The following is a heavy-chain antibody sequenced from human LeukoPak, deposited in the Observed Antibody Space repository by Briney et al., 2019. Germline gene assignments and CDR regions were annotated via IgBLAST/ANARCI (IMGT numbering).Heavy chain of an antibody. CDR1: GYSFTNYW. CDR3: ARHWYCSSTSCYHLDV. J-gene: IGHJ6*04. V-gene: IGHV5-10-1*01. CDR2: IDPSDSYT. D-gene: IGHD2-2*01. Sequence: GESLKISCQGSGYSFTNYWISWVRHMPGKGLEWMGRIDPSDSYTNYSPSFQGHVTISADKSISTAYLQWSSLKASDTAMYYCARHWYCSSTSCYHLDVWGKETTVTVSS.